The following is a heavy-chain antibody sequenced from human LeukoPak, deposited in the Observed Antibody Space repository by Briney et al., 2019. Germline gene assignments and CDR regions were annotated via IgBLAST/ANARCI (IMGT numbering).Heavy chain of an antibody. V-gene: IGHV4-61*08. CDR1: GGSVSSSGYY. Sequence: SETLSLTCTVSGGSVSSSGYYWGWIRQPPGKGLEWIGYIYYSGSTNYNPSLKSRVTISVDTSKNQFSLKLSSVTAADTAVYYCACSDYWGQGTLVTVSS. CDR2: IYYSGST. J-gene: IGHJ4*02. CDR3: ACSDY.